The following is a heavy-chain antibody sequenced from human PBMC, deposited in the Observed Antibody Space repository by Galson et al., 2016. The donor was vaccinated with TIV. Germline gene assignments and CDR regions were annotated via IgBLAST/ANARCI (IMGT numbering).Heavy chain of an antibody. CDR2: IYDDGST. CDR1: GLSVSNNY. J-gene: IGHJ6*02. CDR3: ARERRHCGDQCFLRYYFGMDV. Sequence: SLRLSCAASGLSVSNNYMNWVRQGPEKGLEWVSIIYDDGSTYYADSVKGRFTISKDNSKNTLYLQMHSLRPDDAAVYYCARERRHCGDQCFLRYYFGMDVWGRGTTVTVPS. V-gene: IGHV3-66*02. D-gene: IGHD2-21*01.